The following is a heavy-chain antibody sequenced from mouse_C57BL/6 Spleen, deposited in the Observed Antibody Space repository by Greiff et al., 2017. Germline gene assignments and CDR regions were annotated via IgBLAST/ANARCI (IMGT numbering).Heavy chain of an antibody. Sequence: QVHVKQSGAELAKPGASVKLSCKASGYTFTSYWMHWVKQRPGQGLEWIGYINPSNGYTKYNQKFKDKATLTEDKSSSTTYMQLSSLTYEDSAVYYCARSGDEGLDYWGQGTTLTVSS. CDR1: GYTFTSYW. CDR2: INPSNGYT. J-gene: IGHJ2*01. D-gene: IGHD2-13*01. V-gene: IGHV1-7*01. CDR3: ARSGDEGLDY.